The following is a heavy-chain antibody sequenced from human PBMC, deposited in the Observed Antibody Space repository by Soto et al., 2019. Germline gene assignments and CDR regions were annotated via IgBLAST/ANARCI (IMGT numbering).Heavy chain of an antibody. V-gene: IGHV3-30*18. J-gene: IGHJ4*03. D-gene: IGHD1-1*01. CDR2: ISHDGSYK. Sequence: QVQLVESGGGVVQPGRSLRLSCAASGFTFSAYGMHWVRQAPGRGLEWVAIISHDGSYKAYADSVKGRFTIARDNSKGALYLLLNGRRPAVWALFYCAKDPGGGNDSFDLGGRGTQVPVPS. CDR1: GFTFSAYG. CDR3: AKDPGGGNDSFDL.